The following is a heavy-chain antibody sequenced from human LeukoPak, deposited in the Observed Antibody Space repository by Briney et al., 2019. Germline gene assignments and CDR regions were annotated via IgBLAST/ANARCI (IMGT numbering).Heavy chain of an antibody. D-gene: IGHD3-10*01. Sequence: QAGGSLRLSCAASRFTFSSYGMHWVRQAPGKGLEWVAVIWYDGSNKYYADSVKGRFTISRDNSKNTLYLQMNSLRAEDTAVYYCARDGWAYVVQGKIELQRYNYMDGWGKGTTVTVSS. CDR2: IWYDGSNK. CDR3: ARDGWAYVVQGKIELQRYNYMDG. V-gene: IGHV3-33*01. J-gene: IGHJ6*03. CDR1: RFTFSSYG.